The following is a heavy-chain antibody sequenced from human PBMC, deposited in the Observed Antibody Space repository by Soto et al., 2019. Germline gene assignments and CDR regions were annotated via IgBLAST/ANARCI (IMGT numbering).Heavy chain of an antibody. CDR3: ARDGSDPSSTSCFDY. V-gene: IGHV3-21*01. J-gene: IGHJ4*02. D-gene: IGHD2-2*01. Sequence: GESLKISCAASGFTFSSYSMNWVRQAPGKGLEWVSSISSSSSYIYYADSVKGRFTISRDNAKNSLYLQMNSLRAEDTAVYYCARDGSDPSSTSCFDYWGQGTLVTVSS. CDR1: GFTFSSYS. CDR2: ISSSSSYI.